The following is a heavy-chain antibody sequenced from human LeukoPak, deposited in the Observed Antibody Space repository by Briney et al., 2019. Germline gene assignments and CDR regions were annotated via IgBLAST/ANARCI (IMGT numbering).Heavy chain of an antibody. V-gene: IGHV4-4*02. CDR1: GGSISNTNW. J-gene: IGHJ4*02. CDR3: SRENGAFSPFGY. D-gene: IGHD2-8*01. Sequence: PSGTLSLTCGVSGGSISNTNWWSWVRQPPGQGLEWIGEVSLSGLTNYNPSLSSRVIMALDTSKNHLSLHLTSVTAADTAVYYCSRENGAFSPFGYWGQGYLVTVLS. CDR2: VSLSGLT.